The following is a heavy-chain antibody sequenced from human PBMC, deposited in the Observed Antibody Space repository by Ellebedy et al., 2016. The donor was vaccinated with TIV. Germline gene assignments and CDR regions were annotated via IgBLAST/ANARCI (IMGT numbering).Heavy chain of an antibody. V-gene: IGHV1-8*01. Sequence: ASVQVSCXASGYTFASHDINWVRQTNGQGLEWMGWMNPNSGNTGYGEKFQGRLTMTRNNSISTAYMELSTLRSEDTAVYYCARKLRLVERRNIPGGGWHYMDVWGKGTTVTVTS. CDR1: GYTFASHD. CDR3: ARKLRLVERRNIPGGGWHYMDV. J-gene: IGHJ6*03. D-gene: IGHD3-3*01. CDR2: MNPNSGNT.